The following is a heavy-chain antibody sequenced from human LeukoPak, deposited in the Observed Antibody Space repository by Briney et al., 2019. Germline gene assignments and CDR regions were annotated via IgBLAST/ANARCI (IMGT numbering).Heavy chain of an antibody. V-gene: IGHV4-39*01. CDR3: ARLDCSGTNCYTLGDAFDL. Sequence: SETLSLTCTVSGGSISSSSYYWGWIRQPPGKGLEWIGSIGSIYYSGNTYYNPSLKSRFSISVDTSKNQFSLKLSSVPAAETAVYYCARLDCSGTNCYTLGDAFDLWGQGTMVTISS. D-gene: IGHD2-2*02. CDR2: IYYSGNT. J-gene: IGHJ3*01. CDR1: GGSISSSSYY.